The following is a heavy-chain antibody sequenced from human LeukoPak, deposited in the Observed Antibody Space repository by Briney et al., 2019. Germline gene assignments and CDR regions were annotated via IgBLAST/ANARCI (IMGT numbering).Heavy chain of an antibody. V-gene: IGHV3-7*01. D-gene: IGHD6-13*01. CDR1: GFTFSSFW. J-gene: IGHJ6*03. CDR2: IKEDGSEK. Sequence: GGSLRLSCAASGFTFSSFWMNWVRQAPGKGLEWVANIKEDGSEKYYADSVKGRFTISRDNSKNTLYLQMNSLRAEDTAVYYCARSSSWLYYYYYYYMDVWGKGTTVTISS. CDR3: ARSSSWLYYYYYYYMDV.